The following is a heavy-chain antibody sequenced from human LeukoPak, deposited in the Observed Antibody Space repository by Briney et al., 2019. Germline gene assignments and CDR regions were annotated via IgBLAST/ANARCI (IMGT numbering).Heavy chain of an antibody. CDR1: GYTFTGYY. J-gene: IGHJ5*02. V-gene: IGHV1-2*04. CDR3: ARENYGDYGNWFDP. CDR2: INPNSGGT. Sequence: GASVKVSCKASGYTFTGYYMHWVRQAPGQGLEWMGWINPNSGGTNYAQKFQGWVTMTRDTSISTAYMELSRLRSDDTAVYYCARENYGDYGNWFDPWGQGTLVTVSS. D-gene: IGHD4-17*01.